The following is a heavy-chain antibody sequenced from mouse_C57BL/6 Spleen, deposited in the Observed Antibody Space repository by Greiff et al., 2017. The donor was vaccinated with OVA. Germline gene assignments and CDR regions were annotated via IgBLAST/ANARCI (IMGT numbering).Heavy chain of an antibody. CDR3: ARHGDYDGLYYAMDY. CDR1: GFTFSDYY. Sequence: EVKLMESGGGLVQPGGSLKLSCAASGFTFSDYYMYWVRQTPEKRLEWVAYISNGGGSTYYPDTVKGRFTISRDNAKNTLYLQMSRLKSEDTAMYYCARHGDYDGLYYAMDYWGQGTSVTVSS. D-gene: IGHD2-4*01. J-gene: IGHJ4*01. CDR2: ISNGGGST. V-gene: IGHV5-12*01.